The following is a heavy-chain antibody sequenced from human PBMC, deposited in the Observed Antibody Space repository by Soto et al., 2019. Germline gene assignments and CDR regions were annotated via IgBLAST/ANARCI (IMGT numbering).Heavy chain of an antibody. CDR1: GGSISSYY. Sequence: TSETLSLTCTVSGGSISSYYWTWIRQAPGKGLEKIASIFYTGDTNYNPSLMSRVAISIDTSKTQFSLRLNSVTAADTAVYYCAILRFSGTSLYYYYGMDVWGQGTTVTVSS. CDR2: IFYTGDT. D-gene: IGHD3-10*01. V-gene: IGHV4-59*08. CDR3: AILRFSGTSLYYYYGMDV. J-gene: IGHJ6*02.